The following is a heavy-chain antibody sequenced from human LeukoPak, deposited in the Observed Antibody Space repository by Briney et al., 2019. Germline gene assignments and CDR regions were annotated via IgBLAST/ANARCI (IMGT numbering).Heavy chain of an antibody. Sequence: GASVKVSCKASGYTFTSYGISWVRQAPGQGLEWMGWISAYNGNTNYAQKLQGRVTMTTDTSTSTAYMELRSLRSDDTAVYYCARESWWVGGPEGWFDPWGQGTLVTVSS. CDR3: ARESWWVGGPEGWFDP. CDR1: GYTFTSYG. V-gene: IGHV1-18*01. D-gene: IGHD2-8*02. J-gene: IGHJ5*02. CDR2: ISAYNGNT.